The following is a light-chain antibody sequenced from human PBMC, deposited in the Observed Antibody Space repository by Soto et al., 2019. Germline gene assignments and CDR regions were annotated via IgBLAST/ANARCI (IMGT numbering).Light chain of an antibody. CDR1: QSISNN. CDR2: GAS. J-gene: IGKJ3*01. CDR3: QQYGSSPT. V-gene: IGKV3-15*01. Sequence: IVMTQSGATVSLSPGEKATLSCRASQSISNNFAWFQQKPGQVPRLLIYGASNRATGVSARFSGSGSGTEFTLTISSLQSEDFAVYYCQQYGSSPTFGPGTKVDIK.